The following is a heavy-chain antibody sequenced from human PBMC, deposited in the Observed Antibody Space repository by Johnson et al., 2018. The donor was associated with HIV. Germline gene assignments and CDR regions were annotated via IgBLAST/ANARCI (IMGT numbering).Heavy chain of an antibody. Sequence: VQLVESGGGLVQPGRSLRLSCAASGFTFGDYAMHWVRQAPGKGLEWVSSISWDSGSIGSADSVKGRSTISRYNANNSLYLQMNSLRAEDTALYYCAKDLEEGQQWLIGAFDIWGQGTMVTVSS. D-gene: IGHD6-19*01. CDR2: ISWDSGSI. J-gene: IGHJ3*02. V-gene: IGHV3-9*01. CDR1: GFTFGDYA. CDR3: AKDLEEGQQWLIGAFDI.